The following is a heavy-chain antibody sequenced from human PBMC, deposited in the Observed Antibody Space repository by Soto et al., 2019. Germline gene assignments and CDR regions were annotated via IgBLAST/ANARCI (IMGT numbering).Heavy chain of an antibody. V-gene: IGHV3-66*01. D-gene: IGHD3-22*01. J-gene: IGHJ6*02. CDR2: IYSGGST. CDR3: ERDHYYDSSGYYYYYGMDV. CDR1: GFTVSSNY. Sequence: GGSVRLSCAASGFTVSSNYMSWVRQAPGKGLEWVSVIYSGGSTYYADSVKGRFTISRDNSKNTLYLQMNSLRAEDTAVYYCERDHYYDSSGYYYYYGMDVWGQGTTVTISS.